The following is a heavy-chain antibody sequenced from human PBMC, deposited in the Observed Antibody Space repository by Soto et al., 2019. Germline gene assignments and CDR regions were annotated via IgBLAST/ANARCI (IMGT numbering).Heavy chain of an antibody. J-gene: IGHJ5*02. Sequence: SVKVSCKASGYTFTSYGISWVRQARGQRLEWIGKIVVVSGNTNYAQKFQERFTITRDMSTSTAYMELSSLRSEDTAFYYCAAFDPGPMGFDPWGQGTLVTVSS. V-gene: IGHV1-58*02. CDR1: GYTFTSYG. CDR3: AAFDPGPMGFDP. CDR2: IVVVSGNT. D-gene: IGHD3-9*01.